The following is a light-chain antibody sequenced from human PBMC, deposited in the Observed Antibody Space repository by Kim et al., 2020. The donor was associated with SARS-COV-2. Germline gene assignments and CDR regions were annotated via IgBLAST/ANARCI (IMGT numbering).Light chain of an antibody. CDR3: QQSYSAPWT. CDR1: QSISSY. J-gene: IGKJ1*01. CDR2: GAS. Sequence: AAVGDRVTITCRASQSISSYLNWYQQKPGKAPNLLIYGASSLQRGVPSSFSGSGSGTDFTLTISSLQPEDFATYYCQQSYSAPWTFGQGTKVDIK. V-gene: IGKV1-39*01.